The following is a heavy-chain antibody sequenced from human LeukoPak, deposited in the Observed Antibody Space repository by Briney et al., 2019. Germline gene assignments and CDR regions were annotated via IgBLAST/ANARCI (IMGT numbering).Heavy chain of an antibody. Sequence: PSETLSLTCTVSGGSISSYYWSWIRQPAGKGLEWIGRIYTTGSTNYNPSLKSRVTMSVDTSKNQFSLKLSSVTAADTAVYYCARGPDSSGYYTLDYWGQGTLVTVSS. CDR1: GGSISSYY. J-gene: IGHJ4*02. CDR3: ARGPDSSGYYTLDY. CDR2: IYTTGST. V-gene: IGHV4-4*07. D-gene: IGHD3-22*01.